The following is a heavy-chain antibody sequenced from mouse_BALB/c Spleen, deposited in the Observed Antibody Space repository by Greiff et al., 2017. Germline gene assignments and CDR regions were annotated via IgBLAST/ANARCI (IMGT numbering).Heavy chain of an antibody. CDR3: ARDRDGRYGNYEKVLFAY. CDR2: ISSGGSYT. D-gene: IGHD2-1*01. Sequence: DVQLQESGGGLVKPGGSLKLSCAASGFTFSSYAMSWVRQSPEKRLEWVAEISSGGSYTYYPDTVTGRFTISRDNAKNTLYLEMSSLRSEDTAMYYCARDRDGRYGNYEKVLFAYWGQGTLVTVSA. J-gene: IGHJ3*01. V-gene: IGHV5-9-4*01. CDR1: GFTFSSYA.